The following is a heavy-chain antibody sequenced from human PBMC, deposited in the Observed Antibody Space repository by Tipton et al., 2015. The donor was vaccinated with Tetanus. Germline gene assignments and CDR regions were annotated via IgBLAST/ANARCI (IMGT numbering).Heavy chain of an antibody. V-gene: IGHV3-9*01. J-gene: IGHJ1*01. Sequence: SLRLSCAASGFTFDDYGMHWVRQVPGKGLKWVSGITWNNGNMAYADSVNGRVTISRDNANNSLYLQMNSLSVHDTAVSYCAKDVSGTLRSFHHWGQGTVVTVSS. CDR2: ITWNNGNM. D-gene: IGHD6-25*01. CDR1: GFTFDDYG. CDR3: AKDVSGTLRSFHH.